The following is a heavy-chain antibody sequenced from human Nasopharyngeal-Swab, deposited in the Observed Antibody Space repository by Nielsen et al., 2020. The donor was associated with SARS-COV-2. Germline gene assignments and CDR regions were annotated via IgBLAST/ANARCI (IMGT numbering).Heavy chain of an antibody. CDR2: ISGSGGST. Sequence: GESLKISCAASGFTFSNFAMSWVRQTPGKGLEWVSAISGSGGSTYYADSVKGRFTISRDNSKNTLYLQMNSLRAEDTAVYYCAKGYYYDSSGYYYWGQGTLVTVSS. J-gene: IGHJ4*02. D-gene: IGHD3-22*01. CDR1: GFTFSNFA. CDR3: AKGYYYDSSGYYY. V-gene: IGHV3-23*01.